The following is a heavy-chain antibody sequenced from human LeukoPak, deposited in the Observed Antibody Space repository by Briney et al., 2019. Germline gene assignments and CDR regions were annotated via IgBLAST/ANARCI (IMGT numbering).Heavy chain of an antibody. V-gene: IGHV3-74*01. J-gene: IGHJ4*02. CDR3: ARGWSGYYSSFDY. D-gene: IGHD3-3*01. CDR2: ITNDGSST. CDR1: GLTFSSHW. Sequence: GGSLRLSCAASGLTFSSHWMHWVRQAPGKGLVWVSRITNDGSSTTYADSVKGRFTISRDNAKNMLYLQVNSLRAEDTAVYYCARGWSGYYSSFDYWGQGALVTVSS.